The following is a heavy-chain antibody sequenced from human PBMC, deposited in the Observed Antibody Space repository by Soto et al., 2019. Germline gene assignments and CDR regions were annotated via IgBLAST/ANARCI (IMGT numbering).Heavy chain of an antibody. D-gene: IGHD2-15*01. CDR1: GGSISSGGYY. V-gene: IGHV4-31*03. Sequence: SETLSLTCTVSGGSISSGGYYWSWIRQHPGKGLEWIGYIYYSGRTYYNPSLKSRVTISVDTSKNQFSLKLSSVTAADTAVYYCAREHRRGGSVNRGAFDIWGQGTMVTVSS. CDR3: AREHRRGGSVNRGAFDI. J-gene: IGHJ3*02. CDR2: IYYSGRT.